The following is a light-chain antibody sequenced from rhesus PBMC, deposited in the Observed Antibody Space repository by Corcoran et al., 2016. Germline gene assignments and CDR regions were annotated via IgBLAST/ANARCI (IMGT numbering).Light chain of an antibody. Sequence: DIHMTQSPSSLSASVGDKVSITCRASQDISNALAWFQQKPGKAPQLLIYAASILQSGVPSRFSGTGSGTDCTLTISSLQPEDFAGYYCQQRKGYPRTFGGGTEVAIK. V-gene: IGKV1-33*01. CDR1: QDISNA. CDR2: AAS. J-gene: IGKJ4*01. CDR3: QQRKGYPRT.